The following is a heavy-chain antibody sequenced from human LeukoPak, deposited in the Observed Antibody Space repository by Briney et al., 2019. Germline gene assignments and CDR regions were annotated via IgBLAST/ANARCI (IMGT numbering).Heavy chain of an antibody. CDR1: GGSISSGSYY. CDR2: IYTSGST. V-gene: IGHV4-61*02. D-gene: IGHD6-25*01. Sequence: RASETLSLTCTVSGGSISSGSYYWSWIRQPAGKGLEWIGRIYTSGSTNHNPSLKSRVTISVDTSKNQFSLKLSSVTAADTAVYYCARDSSGYYFDYWGQGTLVTVSS. J-gene: IGHJ4*02. CDR3: ARDSSGYYFDY.